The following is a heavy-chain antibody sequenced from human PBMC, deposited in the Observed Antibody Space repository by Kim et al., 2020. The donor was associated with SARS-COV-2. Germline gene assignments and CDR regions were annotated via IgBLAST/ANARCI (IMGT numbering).Heavy chain of an antibody. CDR2: ISGSGGST. CDR3: ANLPEGSGWYSWGY. J-gene: IGHJ4*02. D-gene: IGHD6-19*01. V-gene: IGHV3-23*01. CDR1: GFTFSSYA. Sequence: GGSLRLSCAASGFTFSSYAMSWVRQAPGKGLEWVSAISGSGGSTYYADSVKGRFTISRDNSKNTLYLQMNSLRAEDTAVYYCANLPEGSGWYSWGYWGQGTLVTVSS.